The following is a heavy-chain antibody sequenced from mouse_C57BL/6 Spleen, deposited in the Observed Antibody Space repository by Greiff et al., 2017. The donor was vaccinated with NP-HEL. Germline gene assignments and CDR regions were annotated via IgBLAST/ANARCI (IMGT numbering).Heavy chain of an antibody. V-gene: IGHV1-66*01. CDR3: ARNWDGDFDY. CDR2: IYPGSGNT. J-gene: IGHJ2*01. CDR1: GYSFTSYY. D-gene: IGHD4-1*01. Sequence: QVQLQQSGPELVKPGASVKISCKASGYSFTSYYIHWVKQRPGQGLEWIGWIYPGSGNTKYNEKFKGKATLTADTSSSTAYMQLSSLTSEDSAVYYWARNWDGDFDYWGQGTTLTVSS.